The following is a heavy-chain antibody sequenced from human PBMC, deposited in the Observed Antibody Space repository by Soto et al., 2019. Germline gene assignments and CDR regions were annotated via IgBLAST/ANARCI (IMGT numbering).Heavy chain of an antibody. CDR2: IYYSGST. V-gene: IGHV4-59*01. CDR3: ASSNIAAAGFYYYGMDV. J-gene: IGHJ6*02. D-gene: IGHD6-13*01. CDR1: GGSISSDY. Sequence: SVTLSLTCTGGGGSISSDYWRGIREPPGKGLEGIVYIYYSGSTNYNPSLKSRVTISVDTSKNQFSLKLSSVTAADTAVYYCASSNIAAAGFYYYGMDVWGRGTTVT.